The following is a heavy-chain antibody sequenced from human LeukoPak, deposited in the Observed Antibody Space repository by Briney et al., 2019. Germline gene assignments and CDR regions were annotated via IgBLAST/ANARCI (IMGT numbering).Heavy chain of an antibody. D-gene: IGHD2-2*01. CDR1: GFTFSSYA. CDR3: AKDRMEDCSSTSCSPSDFDY. Sequence: GGSLRLSCAASGFTFSSYAMSWVRQAPGKGLEWVSAISGSGGSTYYADSVKGRFTISRDSSKNTLYLQMNSLRAEDTAVYYCAKDRMEDCSSTSCSPSDFDYWGQGTLVTVSS. V-gene: IGHV3-23*01. CDR2: ISGSGGST. J-gene: IGHJ4*02.